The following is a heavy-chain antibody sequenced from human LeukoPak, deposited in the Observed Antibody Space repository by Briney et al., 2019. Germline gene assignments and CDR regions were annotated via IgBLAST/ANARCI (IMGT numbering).Heavy chain of an antibody. CDR3: ARGRSLDY. CDR2: IKQDGSEK. Sequence: GGSLRLSCAASGFTFSGYWMSWVRQAPGKGLEWVANIKQDGSEKYYVDSVKGRFTISRDNAKNSLYLQMNSLRAEDTAVYYCARGRSLDYWGQGTLVTVSS. V-gene: IGHV3-7*04. J-gene: IGHJ4*02. CDR1: GFTFSGYW.